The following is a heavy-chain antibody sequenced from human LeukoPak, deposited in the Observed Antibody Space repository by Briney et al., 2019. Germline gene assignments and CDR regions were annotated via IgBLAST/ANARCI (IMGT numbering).Heavy chain of an antibody. CDR1: GYTFTSYG. D-gene: IGHD1-1*01. Sequence: ASVKVSCKASGYTFTSYGISWVRQAPGQGLEWMGWISAYNGNTNYAQKLQGRVTITRNTSISTAYMELSSLRSEDTAVYYCARGYKSGDRADYWGQGTLVTVSS. CDR2: ISAYNGNT. CDR3: ARGYKSGDRADY. V-gene: IGHV1-18*01. J-gene: IGHJ4*02.